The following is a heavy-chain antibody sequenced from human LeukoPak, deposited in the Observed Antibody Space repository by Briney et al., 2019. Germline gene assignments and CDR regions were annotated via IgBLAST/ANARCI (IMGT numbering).Heavy chain of an antibody. CDR1: GFTFSSYA. V-gene: IGHV3-21*01. CDR2: ISGSGSYI. CDR3: ARGQRFGNTGPYFDS. D-gene: IGHD3-10*01. J-gene: IGHJ4*02. Sequence: GGSLRLSCAASGFTFSSYAMSWVRQAPGKGLEWVSAISGSGSYIYYADSLKGRFTISRDDAKNSLYLQMNSLRAEDTAVYYCARGQRFGNTGPYFDSWGQGTLVTVSS.